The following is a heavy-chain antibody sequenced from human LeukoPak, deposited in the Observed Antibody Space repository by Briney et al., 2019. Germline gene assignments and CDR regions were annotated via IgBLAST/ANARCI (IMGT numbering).Heavy chain of an antibody. J-gene: IGHJ3*02. V-gene: IGHV4-59*01. Sequence: MSSETLSLTCTVSGGSIRSYYWSWIRQPPGKGLEWIGYIYYSGSTNYNPSLKSRVTISVDTSKNQFSLKLSSVTAADTAVYYCARAPGGYGSGSRGAFDIWGQGTMVTVSS. CDR2: IYYSGST. CDR3: ARAPGGYGSGSRGAFDI. CDR1: GGSIRSYY. D-gene: IGHD3-10*01.